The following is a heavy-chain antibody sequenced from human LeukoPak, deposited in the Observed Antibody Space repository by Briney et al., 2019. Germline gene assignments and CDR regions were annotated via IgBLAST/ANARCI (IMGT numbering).Heavy chain of an antibody. CDR2: ISYDGSNK. Sequence: GRSLRLSCAASGFTFSSYGMHWVRQAPGKGLEWVAVISYDGSNKYYADSVKGRFTISRDNSKNTLYLQMNGLRAEDTAVYYCAKDLHNDYGDLVPFGYWGQGTLVTVSS. CDR1: GFTFSSYG. J-gene: IGHJ4*02. CDR3: AKDLHNDYGDLVPFGY. V-gene: IGHV3-30*18. D-gene: IGHD4-17*01.